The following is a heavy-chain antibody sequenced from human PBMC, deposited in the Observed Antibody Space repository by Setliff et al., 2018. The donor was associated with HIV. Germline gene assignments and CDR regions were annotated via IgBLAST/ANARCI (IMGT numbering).Heavy chain of an antibody. J-gene: IGHJ4*02. Sequence: SETLSLTCAVYGGSFNDYYGTWIRQPPGKGLEWIGEIDHSGSTKYHASLKSRVTISIDTSKNQISLKLSSVTAADTAVYYCARGLNYYGSGSYLPLGYWGQGTLVTVSS. CDR2: IDHSGST. CDR3: ARGLNYYGSGSYLPLGY. CDR1: GGSFNDYY. V-gene: IGHV4-34*01. D-gene: IGHD3-10*01.